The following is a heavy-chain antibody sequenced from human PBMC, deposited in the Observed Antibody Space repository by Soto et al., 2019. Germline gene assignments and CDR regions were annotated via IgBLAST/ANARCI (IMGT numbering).Heavy chain of an antibody. CDR3: ASSRFLEWSHYYYYYMDV. CDR1: GDSVSSNSAA. J-gene: IGHJ6*03. D-gene: IGHD3-3*01. Sequence: SQTLSLTCAISGDSVSSNSAAWNWIRQSPSRGLEWLGRTCYRSKWYNDYAVSVKSRITINPDTSKNQFSLQLNSVTPEDTAVYYFASSRFLEWSHYYYYYMDVWGKGTTVTVSS. V-gene: IGHV6-1*01. CDR2: TCYRSKWYN.